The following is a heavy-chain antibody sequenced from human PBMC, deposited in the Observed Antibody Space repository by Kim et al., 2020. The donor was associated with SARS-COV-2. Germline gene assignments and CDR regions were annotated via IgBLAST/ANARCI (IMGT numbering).Heavy chain of an antibody. V-gene: IGHV3-23*01. CDR3: AKDQEGLRGFFDY. CDR2: VRGSGDKT. CDR1: GFTFSSYA. D-gene: IGHD5-12*01. Sequence: GSLRLSCAASGFTFSSYAMNWVRQAPGKGLEWVSAVRGSGDKTYYADSVKGRFTISRDNSKNTVYLQMNSLRAEDTAVYYCAKDQEGLRGFFDYWGQGTLVTVSS. J-gene: IGHJ4*02.